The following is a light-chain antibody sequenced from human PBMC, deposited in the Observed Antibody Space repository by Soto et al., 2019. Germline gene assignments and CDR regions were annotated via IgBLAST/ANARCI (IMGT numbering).Light chain of an antibody. CDR2: EVT. Sequence: QSALTQPASVSGSPGQSITISCTGTSSDVGGYNYVSWYQQHPDKAPKLMIYEVTNRPSGVSNRLSGSKSGNTASLTISGLQAEDEADYYCSSYTSRSTLGVFGTGTKLTVL. J-gene: IGLJ1*01. V-gene: IGLV2-14*01. CDR3: SSYTSRSTLGV. CDR1: SSDVGGYNY.